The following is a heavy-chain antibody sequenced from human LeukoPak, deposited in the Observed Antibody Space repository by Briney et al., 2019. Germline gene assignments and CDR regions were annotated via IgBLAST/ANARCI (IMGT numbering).Heavy chain of an antibody. Sequence: GASVKVSCKASGGTFTSYAISWLRQAPGQRLEWMGGIIPVFGTTNYAQKFQGRVTISADESTSTACMELSSLRSEDTAVYYCASVWFGPPIQGYFQYWGQSTLVTVSS. V-gene: IGHV1-69*13. D-gene: IGHD3-10*01. CDR1: GGTFTSYA. J-gene: IGHJ1*01. CDR3: ASVWFGPPIQGYFQY. CDR2: IIPVFGTT.